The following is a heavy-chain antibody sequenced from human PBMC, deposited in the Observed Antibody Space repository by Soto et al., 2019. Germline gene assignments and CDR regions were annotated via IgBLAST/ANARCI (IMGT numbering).Heavy chain of an antibody. CDR1: GFTFSSYG. CDR3: ARGQYGWGHSNLFDY. Sequence: QVQLVESGGDVVQPGRSLRLSCAASGFTFSSYGMHWVRQAPGKGLEWVAVIWYDGSNKYYADSVKGRFTISRDNSKNTLYVQMNSLRAADTAVYYCARGQYGWGHSNLFDYWGQGTLVTVSS. D-gene: IGHD3-10*01. CDR2: IWYDGSNK. V-gene: IGHV3-33*01. J-gene: IGHJ4*02.